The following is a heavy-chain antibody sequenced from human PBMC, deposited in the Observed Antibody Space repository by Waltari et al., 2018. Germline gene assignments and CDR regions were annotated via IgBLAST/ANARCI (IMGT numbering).Heavy chain of an antibody. V-gene: IGHV3-30*02. CDR2: IRYDGSNK. CDR1: GFTFSSYG. Sequence: QVQLVESGGGVVQPGGSLRLSCAASGFTFSSYGMHWVRQAPGKGLEWVEFIRYDGSNKYYADSVKGRFTISRDNSKNTLYLQMNSLRAEDTAVYYCAKDGYGHNFDYWGQGTLVTVSS. J-gene: IGHJ4*02. D-gene: IGHD5-18*01. CDR3: AKDGYGHNFDY.